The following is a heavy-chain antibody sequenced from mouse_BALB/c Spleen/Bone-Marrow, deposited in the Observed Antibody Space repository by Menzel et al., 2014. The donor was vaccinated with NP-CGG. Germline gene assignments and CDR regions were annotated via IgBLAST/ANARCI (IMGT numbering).Heavy chain of an antibody. CDR3: ARGGLLRAMDY. CDR1: GYSFTGYF. CDR2: INPYNGDT. Sequence: VQLQQSGPELVKPGASVKISCKASGYSFTGYFMNWVMQSHGKSLEWIGRINPYNGDTFYNQKFKGKATLTVDKSSSTAHMEPRSLASEDSAVYYCARGGLLRAMDYWGQGTSVTVSS. J-gene: IGHJ4*01. D-gene: IGHD2-3*01. V-gene: IGHV1-20*02.